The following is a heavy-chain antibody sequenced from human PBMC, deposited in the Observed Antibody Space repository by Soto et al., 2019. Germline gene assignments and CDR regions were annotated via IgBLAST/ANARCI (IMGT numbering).Heavy chain of an antibody. D-gene: IGHD3-9*01. J-gene: IGHJ5*02. CDR1: GGSFSGYY. CDR2: VNHSGST. CDR3: ERGWSGLVIIRFDP. V-gene: IGHV4-34*01. Sequence: SETLSLTCAVYGGSFSGYYWSWIRQPPGKGLEWIGEVNHSGSTNYNPSLKSRVTISVDTSKNQFSLKLSSVTAADTAVYYCERGWSGLVIIRFDPWGQGTLVTVSS.